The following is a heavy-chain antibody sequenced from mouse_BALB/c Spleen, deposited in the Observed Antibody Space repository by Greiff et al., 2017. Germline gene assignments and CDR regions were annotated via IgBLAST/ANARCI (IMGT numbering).Heavy chain of an antibody. Sequence: LQQPGSELVRPGASVKLSCKASGYTFTSYWMHWVKQRPGQGLEWIGNIYPGSGSTNYDEKFKSKATLTVDTSSSTAYMQLSSLTSEDSAVYYCTRWEPYWGSFAYWGQGTLVTVSA. CDR2: IYPGSGST. CDR1: GYTFTSYW. J-gene: IGHJ3*01. V-gene: IGHV1S22*01. CDR3: TRWEPYWGSFAY. D-gene: IGHD1-1*01.